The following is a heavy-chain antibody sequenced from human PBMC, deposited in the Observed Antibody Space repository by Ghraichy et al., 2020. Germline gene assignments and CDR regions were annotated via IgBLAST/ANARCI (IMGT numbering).Heavy chain of an antibody. CDR2: INHSGST. CDR1: GGSISSTSYY. V-gene: IGHV4-39*07. J-gene: IGHJ4*02. Sequence: SETLSLTCTVSGGSISSTSYYWGWIRQPPGGGLEWVGEINHSGSTNYNPSLKSRVTISVDTSKNQFSLKLSSVTAADTAVYYCARLRYYYDSSGYYHGYFDYWGQGTLVTVSS. D-gene: IGHD3-22*01. CDR3: ARLRYYYDSSGYYHGYFDY.